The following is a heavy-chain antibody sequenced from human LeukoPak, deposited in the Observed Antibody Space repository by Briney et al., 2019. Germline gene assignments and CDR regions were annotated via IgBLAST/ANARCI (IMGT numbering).Heavy chain of an antibody. V-gene: IGHV4-61*02. D-gene: IGHD5-18*01. Sequence: PSETLSLTCTVSGGSISSGSYYWSWIRQPAGKGLGWIGRIYTSGSTNYNPSLKSRVTISVDTSKNQFSLKLSSVTAADTAVYYCARFLVGDTAMVILNYFDYWGQGTLVTVSS. CDR1: GGSISSGSYY. CDR3: ARFLVGDTAMVILNYFDY. J-gene: IGHJ4*02. CDR2: IYTSGST.